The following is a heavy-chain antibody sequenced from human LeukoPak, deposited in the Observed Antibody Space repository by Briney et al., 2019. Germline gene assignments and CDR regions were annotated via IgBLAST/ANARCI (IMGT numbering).Heavy chain of an antibody. V-gene: IGHV3-30*03. CDR2: ISYDGSNK. D-gene: IGHD6-13*01. CDR1: GFTFSSYV. CDR3: ARDNYSSSWYKGEFVY. Sequence: GGSLRLSCAASGFTFSSYVMHWVRQAPGKGLEWVAVISYDGSNKYYADSVKGRFTISRDNSKNTLYLQMNSLRAEDTAVYFCARDNYSSSWYKGEFVYWGQGTLVTVSS. J-gene: IGHJ4*02.